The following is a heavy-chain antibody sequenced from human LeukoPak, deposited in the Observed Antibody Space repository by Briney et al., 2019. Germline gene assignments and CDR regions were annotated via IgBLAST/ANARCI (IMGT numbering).Heavy chain of an antibody. CDR2: ISAYNGST. CDR3: ARDLGLYCSGGSCYSGGEGDYYYYGMDV. Sequence: ASVKVSCKASGYTFTSYGISWVRQAPGQGLEWMGWISAYNGSTNYAQKLQGRVTMTTDTSTSTAYMELRSLRSDDTAVYYCARDLGLYCSGGSCYSGGEGDYYYYGMDVWGQGTTVTVSS. D-gene: IGHD2-15*01. J-gene: IGHJ6*02. V-gene: IGHV1-18*01. CDR1: GYTFTSYG.